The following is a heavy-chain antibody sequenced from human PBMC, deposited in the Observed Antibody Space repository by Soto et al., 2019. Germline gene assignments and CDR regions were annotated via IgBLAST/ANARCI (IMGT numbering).Heavy chain of an antibody. Sequence: PGGSLRLSCAASGFTFSNYAMTWVRQAPGKGLEWISAISGTGGGTYYADSVKGRFTISRDNSKNTLHLQMNSLRAEDTAVYYCAKDWDIAVAGSDYWGQGTLVTVSS. V-gene: IGHV3-23*01. D-gene: IGHD6-19*01. CDR2: ISGTGGGT. CDR3: AKDWDIAVAGSDY. CDR1: GFTFSNYA. J-gene: IGHJ4*02.